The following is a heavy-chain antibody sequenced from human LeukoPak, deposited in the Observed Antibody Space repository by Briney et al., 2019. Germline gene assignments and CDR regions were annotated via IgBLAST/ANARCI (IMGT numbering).Heavy chain of an antibody. V-gene: IGHV4-59*08. CDR2: IYYSGST. Sequence: LETLSLTCTVSGGSISSSYWSWIRQPPGKGLEWIGNIYYSGSTNYNASLKSRVTISIDTSKNQFSLKLSSVTAADTAVYYCARRGVVLPNFFDPWGQGTLVTVSS. CDR1: GGSISSSY. CDR3: ARRGVVLPNFFDP. J-gene: IGHJ5*02. D-gene: IGHD2-15*01.